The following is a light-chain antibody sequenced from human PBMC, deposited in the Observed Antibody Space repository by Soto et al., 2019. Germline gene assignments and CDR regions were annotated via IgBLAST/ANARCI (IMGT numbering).Light chain of an antibody. CDR3: QQSYSTLFT. CDR2: AAS. J-gene: IGKJ5*01. CDR1: QSISSY. Sequence: DIQMPQTPSSPSASVGDRVTVTCRASQSISSYLNWYQQKPGKAPKLLIYAASSLQSGVPSRFSGSGSGTDFTLTISSLQPEDFATYYCQQSYSTLFTFGQGTRLEIK. V-gene: IGKV1-39*01.